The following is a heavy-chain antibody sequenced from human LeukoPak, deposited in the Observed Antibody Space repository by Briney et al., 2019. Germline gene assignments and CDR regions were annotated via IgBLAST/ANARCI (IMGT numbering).Heavy chain of an antibody. CDR2: INHSGST. CDR1: GGSFSGYY. CDR3: ARGGVRRITILYYFDY. V-gene: IGHV4-34*01. Sequence: SETLSLTCAVYGGSFSGYYWSWIRQPTGKGLEWIGEINHSGSTNYNPSLKSRVTISVDTSKNQFSLKLSSVTAADTAVYYCARGGVRRITILYYFDYWGQGTLVTVSS. J-gene: IGHJ4*02. D-gene: IGHD3-9*01.